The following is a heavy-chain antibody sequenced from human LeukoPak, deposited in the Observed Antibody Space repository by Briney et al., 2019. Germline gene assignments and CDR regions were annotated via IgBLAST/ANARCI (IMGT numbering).Heavy chain of an antibody. D-gene: IGHD5-12*01. Sequence: GGSLRPSCAASGFTFSDYYMSWIRQAPGKGLEWVSYISSSGSTIYYADSVKGRFTISRDNAKNSLYLQMNSLRAEDTAVYYCATLSIVATIDDAFDIWGQGTMVTVSS. J-gene: IGHJ3*02. V-gene: IGHV3-11*01. CDR1: GFTFSDYY. CDR3: ATLSIVATIDDAFDI. CDR2: ISSSGSTI.